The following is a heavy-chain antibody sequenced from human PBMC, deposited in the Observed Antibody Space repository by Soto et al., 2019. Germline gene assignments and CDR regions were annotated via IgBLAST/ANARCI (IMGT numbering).Heavy chain of an antibody. CDR3: ARRWEYDYGSGKNYDLDV. J-gene: IGHJ6*02. Sequence: PGESLKIPRKGPVYTFTNNLLGLERQIPGKGLAWMGIIYPGDSDTRYSTYFQGQVTISVDKSIATSYLQWSSLKASDTAMYYCARRWEYDYGSGKNYDLDVWGQGTTVTVSS. D-gene: IGHD3-10*01. V-gene: IGHV5-51*01. CDR2: IYPGDSDT. CDR1: VYTFTNNL.